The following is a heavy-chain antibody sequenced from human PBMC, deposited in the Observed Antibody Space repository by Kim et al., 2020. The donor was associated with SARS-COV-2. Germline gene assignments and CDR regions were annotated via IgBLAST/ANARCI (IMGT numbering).Heavy chain of an antibody. Sequence: GGSLRLSCAASGFTFSSYGMHWVRQAPGKGLEWVAVIWYDGSNKYYADSVKGRFTISRDNSKNTLYLQMNSLRAEDTAVYYCARDMMGTAMVIYYYYYGMDVWGQGTTVTVS. CDR2: IWYDGSNK. D-gene: IGHD5-18*01. CDR1: GFTFSSYG. V-gene: IGHV3-33*01. J-gene: IGHJ6*02. CDR3: ARDMMGTAMVIYYYYYGMDV.